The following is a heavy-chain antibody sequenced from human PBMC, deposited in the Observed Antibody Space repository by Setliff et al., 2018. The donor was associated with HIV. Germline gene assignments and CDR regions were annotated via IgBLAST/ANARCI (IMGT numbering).Heavy chain of an antibody. Sequence: PSETLSLTCTVSGGSISSGDYYWSWIRQPPGKGLAWIGEINHSGNINYPPSLKSRVTISVDTSKNQFSLKLTSVSAADTAVDYCARGLGAATGRKWGQGTRVTVSS. CDR1: GGSISSGDYY. D-gene: IGHD6-13*01. CDR3: ARGLGAATGRK. V-gene: IGHV4-39*07. J-gene: IGHJ4*02. CDR2: INHSGNI.